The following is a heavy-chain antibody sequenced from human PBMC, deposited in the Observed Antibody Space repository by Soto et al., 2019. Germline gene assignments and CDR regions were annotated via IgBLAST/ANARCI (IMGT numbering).Heavy chain of an antibody. CDR2: ISYDGSNK. CDR3: AKDGLSSCFDP. Sequence: GGSLRLSCAASGFTFSSYGMHWVRQAPGKGLGWVAVISYDGSNKYYADSVKGRFTISRDNSKNTLYLQMNSLRAEDTAVYYCAKDGLSSCFDPWGQGTLVTVSS. J-gene: IGHJ5*02. CDR1: GFTFSSYG. V-gene: IGHV3-30*18.